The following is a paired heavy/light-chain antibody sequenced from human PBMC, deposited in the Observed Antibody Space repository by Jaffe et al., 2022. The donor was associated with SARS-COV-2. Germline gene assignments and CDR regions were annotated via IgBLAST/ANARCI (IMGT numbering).Light chain of an antibody. CDR1: QSINSY. CDR3: QQRSNAWT. J-gene: IGKJ1*01. V-gene: IGKV3-11*01. Sequence: EIVLTQSPATLSLSPGERATLSCRASQSINSYLAWFQLKPGQAPRLLIYDASSRATGIPARFSGSGSGTDFTLTISSLEPEDSALYYCQQRSNAWTFGQGTKVEI. CDR2: DAS.
Heavy chain of an antibody. CDR1: GFTFSDYW. CDR3: ATDLSPMVRGWAY. Sequence: EVQLVESGGGLVQPGGSLRLSCAASGFTFSDYWMYWVRQAPGKGLEWVASINRDGVDHYYVDSVRGRFVMSRDNAKNSLYVQMNSLRAEDTAVYYCATDLSPMVRGWAYWGQGAQVTVSS. V-gene: IGHV3-7*01. CDR2: INRDGVDH. J-gene: IGHJ4*02. D-gene: IGHD3-10*01.